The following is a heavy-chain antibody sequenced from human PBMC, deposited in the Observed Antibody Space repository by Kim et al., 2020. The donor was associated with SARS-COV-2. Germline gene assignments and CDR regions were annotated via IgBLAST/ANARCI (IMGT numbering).Heavy chain of an antibody. J-gene: IGHJ4*02. CDR3: ARVEVIFGVVIPPDY. D-gene: IGHD3-3*01. Sequence: GGSLRLSCAASGFTFSSYWMHWVRQAPGKGLVWVSRINSDGSSTSYADSVKGRFTISRDNAKNTLYLQMNSLRAEDTAVYYCARVEVIFGVVIPPDYWGQGTLVTVSS. V-gene: IGHV3-74*01. CDR2: INSDGSST. CDR1: GFTFSSYW.